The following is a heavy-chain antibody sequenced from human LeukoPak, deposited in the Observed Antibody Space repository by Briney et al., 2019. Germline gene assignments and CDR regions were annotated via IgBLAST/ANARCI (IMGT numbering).Heavy chain of an antibody. Sequence: SGTLSLTCVVSGGSIDSTNYWSWVRQAPGKGLEWIGEIAHDGTRNYNPSLRSQVAMSFDRANNYFSLSLTAVTADTALYYCASSSAMVTHSFDYWGQGTLVTVSS. D-gene: IGHD5-18*01. CDR1: GGSIDSTNY. CDR3: ASSSAMVTHSFDY. CDR2: IAHDGTR. V-gene: IGHV4-4*02. J-gene: IGHJ4*02.